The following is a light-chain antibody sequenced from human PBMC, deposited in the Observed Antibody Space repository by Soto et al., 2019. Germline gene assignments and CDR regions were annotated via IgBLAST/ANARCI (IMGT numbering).Light chain of an antibody. CDR1: QGISNW. J-gene: IGKJ4*01. CDR2: AAS. CDR3: QQTNTFLPLT. Sequence: DIQMTQSPSSVSASVGDRVTITCRASQGISNWLAWYQQQPGKAPKLLIYAASTLQSGVPSRFSGGGSGTHLTLTISSLQPEDFAAYYCQQTNTFLPLTFGGGTKVEIK. V-gene: IGKV1-12*01.